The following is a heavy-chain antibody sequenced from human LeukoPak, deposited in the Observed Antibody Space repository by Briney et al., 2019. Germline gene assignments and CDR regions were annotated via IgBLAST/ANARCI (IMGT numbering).Heavy chain of an antibody. J-gene: IGHJ6*02. D-gene: IGHD6-13*01. V-gene: IGHV3-23*01. CDR3: AKAASSSWPSYYYGMDV. CDR1: GFTFSSYW. Sequence: PGGSLRLSCAASGFTFSSYWMSWVRQAPGKGLEWVSVITGSGGNTYYADSVKGRFTISKDNSKNTVYLQMSSLRVDDTAVYYCAKAASSSWPSYYYGMDVWGQGTTVTVPS. CDR2: ITGSGGNT.